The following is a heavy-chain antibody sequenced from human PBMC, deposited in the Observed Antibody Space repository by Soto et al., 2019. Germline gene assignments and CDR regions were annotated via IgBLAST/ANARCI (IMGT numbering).Heavy chain of an antibody. D-gene: IGHD6-6*01. Sequence: QPGGSLRLSCAASGFNFSSYWMSWVRQAPGKGLEWVANIKQDGSEKYYVDSVKGRFTISRDNAKNSLYLQMNSLRAEDTAVYYCARVSYRAARPENWFDPWGQGTLVTVSS. V-gene: IGHV3-7*03. CDR2: IKQDGSEK. J-gene: IGHJ5*02. CDR1: GFNFSSYW. CDR3: ARVSYRAARPENWFDP.